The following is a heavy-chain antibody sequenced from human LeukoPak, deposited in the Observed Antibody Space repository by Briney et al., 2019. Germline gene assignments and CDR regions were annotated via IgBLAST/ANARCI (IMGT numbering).Heavy chain of an antibody. CDR1: GGSISSSSYY. CDR2: IYYSGST. V-gene: IGHV4-39*01. J-gene: IGHJ5*01. D-gene: IGHD3-10*01. CDR3: ARRVGFYGSGSLNYFDP. Sequence: SETLSLTCTVSGGSISSSSYYWGWTRQPPGKGLEWIGSIYYSGSTYYNPSLKSRVTISVDTSKNQFSLKLSSVTAADTAVYYCARRVGFYGSGSLNYFDPWGQGILVSVSS.